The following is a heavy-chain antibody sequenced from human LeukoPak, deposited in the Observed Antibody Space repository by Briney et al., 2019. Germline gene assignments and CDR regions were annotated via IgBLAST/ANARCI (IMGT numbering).Heavy chain of an antibody. CDR2: IYTSGST. V-gene: IGHV4-4*07. D-gene: IGHD6-13*01. J-gene: IGHJ6*02. Sequence: SETLSPTCTVSGGSISSYYWSWIRQPAGKGLEWIGRIYTSGSTNYNPSLKSRVTMSVDTSKNQFSLKLSSVTAADTAVYYCARYSSSRIPRYYYYGMDVWGQGTTVTVSS. CDR3: ARYSSSRIPRYYYYGMDV. CDR1: GGSISSYY.